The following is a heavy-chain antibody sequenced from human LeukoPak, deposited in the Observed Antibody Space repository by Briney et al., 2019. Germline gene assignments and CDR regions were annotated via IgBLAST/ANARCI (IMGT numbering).Heavy chain of an antibody. CDR1: GFTFSSYW. D-gene: IGHD3-9*01. Sequence: GGSLRLSCAASGFTFSSYWMHWVRQVPGKGLEWVSCIDADDTSTSTSYADSVKGRFTISRDDAKNTLNLQMNSLRAEDTAVYYCARDYGSLSVWGQGTMVTVSS. CDR2: IDADDTSTST. V-gene: IGHV3-74*01. CDR3: ARDYGSLSV. J-gene: IGHJ3*01.